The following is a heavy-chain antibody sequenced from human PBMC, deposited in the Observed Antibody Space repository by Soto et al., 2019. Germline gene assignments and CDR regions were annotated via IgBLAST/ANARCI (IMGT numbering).Heavy chain of an antibody. Sequence: ESGGGLVQPGGSLRLSCAASGFTFSSYAMSWVRQAPGKGLEWVSAISGSGGSTYYADSVKGRFTISRDNSKNTLYLQMNSLRAEDTAVYYCAKGEYSGLWQGATFDYWVEGTMVTVSS. CDR2: ISGSGGST. D-gene: IGHD5-12*01. V-gene: IGHV3-23*01. CDR1: GFTFSSYA. CDR3: AKGEYSGLWQGATFDY. J-gene: IGHJ4*02.